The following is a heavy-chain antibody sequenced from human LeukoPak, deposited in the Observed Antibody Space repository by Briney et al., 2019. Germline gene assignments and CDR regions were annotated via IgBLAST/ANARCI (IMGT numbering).Heavy chain of an antibody. CDR3: AREGIDLYYDSSAYYFDN. CDR1: GFSFDDYG. V-gene: IGHV3-20*04. Sequence: GGSLRLSCAASGFSFDDYGMSWVRQAPGKGLEWVSRINWNGGSRGYAESVKGRFTISRDNAKKSLYLQMNSLRAEGTALYYCAREGIDLYYDSSAYYFDNWGQGTLVTVSS. CDR2: INWNGGSR. D-gene: IGHD3-22*01. J-gene: IGHJ4*02.